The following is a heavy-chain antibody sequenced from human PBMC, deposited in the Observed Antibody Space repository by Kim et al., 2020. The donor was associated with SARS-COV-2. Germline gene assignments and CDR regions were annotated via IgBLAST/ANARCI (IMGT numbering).Heavy chain of an antibody. V-gene: IGHV4-39*01. Sequence: SGSTSYNPALKSRVPISVDTSKNQFSLKLSSVTAADTAVYYCARLTRLDYWGQGTLVTVSS. CDR2: SGST. J-gene: IGHJ4*02. CDR3: ARLTRLDY.